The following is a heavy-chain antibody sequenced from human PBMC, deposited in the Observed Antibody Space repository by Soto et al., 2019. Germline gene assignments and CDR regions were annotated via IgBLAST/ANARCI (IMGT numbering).Heavy chain of an antibody. V-gene: IGHV1-2*02. D-gene: IGHD3-10*01. CDR3: ARAAYYYGSGSYYKSKYQNNWFDP. CDR1: GYTFTGYY. J-gene: IGHJ5*02. CDR2: INPNSGGT. Sequence: GASVKVSCKASGYTFTGYYMHWVRQAPGQGLEWMGWINPNSGGTNYAQKFQGRVTMTRDTSISTAYMELSRLRSDDTAVYYCARAAYYYGSGSYYKSKYQNNWFDPWGQGTLVTVSS.